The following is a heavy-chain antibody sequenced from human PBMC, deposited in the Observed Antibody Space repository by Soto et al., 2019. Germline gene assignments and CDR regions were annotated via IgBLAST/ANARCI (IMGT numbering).Heavy chain of an antibody. CDR1: GFSLSNARMG. V-gene: IGHV2-26*01. CDR2: IFSNDEK. D-gene: IGHD1-7*01. Sequence: QVTLKESGPVLVNPTETLTLTCTVSGFSLSNARMGVSWIRQPPGKALEWLAHIFSNDEKSYSTSLKSRLTISKDTSKSQVVLTMTNMDPVDTATYYCARKLRTGTTRLGEDYWGQGTLVTVSS. CDR3: ARKLRTGTTRLGEDY. J-gene: IGHJ4*02.